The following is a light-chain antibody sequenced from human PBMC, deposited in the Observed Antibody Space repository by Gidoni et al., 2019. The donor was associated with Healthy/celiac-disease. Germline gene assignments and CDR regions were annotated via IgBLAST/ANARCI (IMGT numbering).Light chain of an antibody. V-gene: IGLV1-40*01. CDR1: SSNIGSGYH. CDR2: VNS. J-gene: IGLJ3*02. CDR3: QSYDSSLSGSV. Sequence: QSVLTQPPSVSGAPGQRSTISCTGSSSNIGSGYHVPWSQQLPGTAPKLLLYVNSNRPAGFPDLFSGSKSGTSAALAITGLQAEDEADYYCQSYDSSLSGSVFGGGTKLTVL.